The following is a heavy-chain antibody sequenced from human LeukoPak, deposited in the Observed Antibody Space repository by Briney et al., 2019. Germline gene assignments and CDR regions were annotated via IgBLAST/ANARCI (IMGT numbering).Heavy chain of an antibody. CDR2: INHSGST. CDR1: GGSFSGYY. V-gene: IGHV4-34*01. CDR3: ARGGSIYSYIAREFDY. Sequence: PSETLSLTCAVYGGSFSGYYWSWIRQPPGKGLEWIGEINHSGSTNYNPSLKSRVTISVDTSKNQFSLKLSSVTAADTAVYYCARGGSIYSYIAREFDYWGQGTLVTVSS. J-gene: IGHJ4*02. D-gene: IGHD5-18*01.